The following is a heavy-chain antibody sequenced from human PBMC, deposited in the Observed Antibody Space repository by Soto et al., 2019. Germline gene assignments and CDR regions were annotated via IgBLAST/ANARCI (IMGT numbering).Heavy chain of an antibody. CDR3: ARVYRGSGSYAAFVYFDS. CDR2: ISESGTYT. Sequence: PGGSLRLSCAASGFIFSDYYMSWVRQAPGRGLEWVSYISESGTYTNYADSVKGRFTISRDSARNSLFLQMNSLRAEDTALYYCARVYRGSGSYAAFVYFDSWGPGTLVTVSS. D-gene: IGHD3-10*01. V-gene: IGHV3-11*05. CDR1: GFIFSDYY. J-gene: IGHJ4*02.